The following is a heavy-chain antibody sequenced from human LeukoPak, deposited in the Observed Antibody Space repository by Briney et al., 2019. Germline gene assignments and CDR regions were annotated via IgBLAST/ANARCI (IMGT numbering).Heavy chain of an antibody. J-gene: IGHJ2*01. D-gene: IGHD3-10*02. Sequence: KPSETLSLTCTVSGGSISSYYWSWIRQPAGKGLEWIGRIYTSGSTNYDPSLESRVTMSVDTSKKQLSLKLSSVTAADTAVYYCARDALGMLGVWYFDLWGRGTLVTVSS. CDR1: GGSISSYY. V-gene: IGHV4-4*07. CDR3: ARDALGMLGVWYFDL. CDR2: IYTSGST.